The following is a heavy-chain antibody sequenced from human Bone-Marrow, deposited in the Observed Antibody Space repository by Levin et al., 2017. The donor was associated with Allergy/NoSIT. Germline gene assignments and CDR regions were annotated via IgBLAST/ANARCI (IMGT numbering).Heavy chain of an antibody. CDR2: IIPIFGTA. CDR3: ARAVGTSMVRGVRGDYYYGMDV. Sequence: KISCKASGGTFSSYAISWVRQAPGQGLEWMGGIIPIFGTANYAQKFQGRVTITADESTSTAYMELSSLRSEDTAVYYCARAVGTSMVRGVRGDYYYGMDVWGQGTTVTVSS. V-gene: IGHV1-69*01. CDR1: GGTFSSYA. D-gene: IGHD3-10*01. J-gene: IGHJ6*02.